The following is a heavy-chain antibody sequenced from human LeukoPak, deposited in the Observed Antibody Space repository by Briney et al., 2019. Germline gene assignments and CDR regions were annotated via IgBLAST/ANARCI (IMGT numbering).Heavy chain of an antibody. CDR1: GDSISTSSSY. J-gene: IGHJ6*03. CDR2: IYYSGST. Sequence: PSETLSLTCSVSGDSISTSSSYWGWIRQPPGKGLEWIGSIYYSGSTYYNTSLKSRVSISVDTSKNQFSLKLSSVTAADTAVYYCARDQGEHSGSYYYYMDVWGKGTTVTISS. D-gene: IGHD1-26*01. V-gene: IGHV4-39*02. CDR3: ARDQGEHSGSYYYYMDV.